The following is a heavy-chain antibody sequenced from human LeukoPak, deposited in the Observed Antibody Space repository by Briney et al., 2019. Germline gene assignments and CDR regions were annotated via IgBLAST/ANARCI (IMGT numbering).Heavy chain of an antibody. D-gene: IGHD3-10*01. CDR3: ARGQVGRGAFDI. V-gene: IGHV4-34*01. CDR2: INHSGST. Sequence: SETLSLTCAVYGGSFSGYYWSWIRQPPGKGLEWIGEINHSGSTNYNPSLKSRVTISVDTSKNQFSLKLSSVTAADTAVYYCARGQVGRGAFDIWGQGTMVTVSS. CDR1: GGSFSGYY. J-gene: IGHJ3*02.